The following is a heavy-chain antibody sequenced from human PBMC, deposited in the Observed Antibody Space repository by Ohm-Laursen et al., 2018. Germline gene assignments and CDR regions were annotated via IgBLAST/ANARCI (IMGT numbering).Heavy chain of an antibody. Sequence: SLRLSCAASGFTFSISGMTWVRQAPGKGLEWVSGISVSGSSTDYADSVKDRFTISRDNSKNTLYLQMNSLRAEDTAVYYCAKGTTDVDYWGQGTLVTVSS. CDR2: ISVSGSST. V-gene: IGHV3-23*01. CDR1: GFTFSISG. J-gene: IGHJ4*02. CDR3: AKGTTDVDY. D-gene: IGHD1-1*01.